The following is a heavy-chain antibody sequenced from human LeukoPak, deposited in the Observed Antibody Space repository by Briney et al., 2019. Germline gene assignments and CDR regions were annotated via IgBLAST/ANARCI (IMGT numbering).Heavy chain of an antibody. CDR2: ISASGGST. CDR1: GFTFSSSA. J-gene: IGHJ4*02. Sequence: GGSLRLSCAASGFTFSSSAMSWVRQVPGKGLEWVSGISASGGSTYYADSVRGRFTISRDNSKNTLYVQMNSLRDEDTAVYYCAKKPPYFDYWGQGTLVTVSS. CDR3: AKKPPYFDY. V-gene: IGHV3-23*01.